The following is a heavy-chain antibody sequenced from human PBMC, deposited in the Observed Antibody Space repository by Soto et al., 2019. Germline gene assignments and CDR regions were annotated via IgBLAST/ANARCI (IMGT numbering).Heavy chain of an antibody. CDR1: GFTFSDHY. V-gene: IGHV3-72*01. D-gene: IGHD3-10*01. CDR2: SKNKADSYTT. J-gene: IGHJ4*02. CDR3: TVWGSGNDFGAA. Sequence: EVQLVESGGGLVQPGGSLRLSCAASGFTFSDHYMDWVHQAPGKRLEWVGRSKNKADSYTTEYAASVIGRFTISRDGSKNSLFLQMNSLKTEDTAVYYCTVWGSGNDFGAAWGQGILVTVSS.